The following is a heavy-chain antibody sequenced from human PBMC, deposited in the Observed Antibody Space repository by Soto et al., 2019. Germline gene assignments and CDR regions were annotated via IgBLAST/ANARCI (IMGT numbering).Heavy chain of an antibody. CDR3: AREPKQGDILTGYSPHYYGMDV. V-gene: IGHV1-69*08. CDR2: IIPILGIA. J-gene: IGHJ6*02. Sequence: QVQLVQSGAEVKKPGSSVKVSCKASGGTFSSYTISWVRQAPGQGLEWMGRIIPILGIANYAQKFQGRVTITAEKSTSTAYMELSSLRSEDTAVYYCAREPKQGDILTGYSPHYYGMDVWGQGTTVTVSS. D-gene: IGHD3-9*01. CDR1: GGTFSSYT.